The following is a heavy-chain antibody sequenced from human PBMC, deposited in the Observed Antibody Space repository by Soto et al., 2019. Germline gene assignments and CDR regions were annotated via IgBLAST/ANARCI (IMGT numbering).Heavy chain of an antibody. Sequence: QVQLQESGPGLVKPSETLSLTCTVSGGSISSYYWSWIRQPPGKGLEWIGYIYYSGSTNYNPSLKXRVHISVDMSKNQFSLKLSSVPAADTAVYYCARRYGGAFDIRGQGTMVTVSS. CDR3: ARRYGGAFDI. J-gene: IGHJ3*02. V-gene: IGHV4-59*01. CDR1: GGSISSYY. D-gene: IGHD4-17*01. CDR2: IYYSGST.